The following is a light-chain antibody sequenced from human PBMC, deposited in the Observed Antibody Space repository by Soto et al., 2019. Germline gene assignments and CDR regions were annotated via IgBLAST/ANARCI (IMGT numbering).Light chain of an antibody. J-gene: IGLJ1*01. CDR1: SSDVGGYNY. CDR3: TSYAGSNNRGV. Sequence: QSVLTQPPSASGSPGQSVTISCTGTSSDVGGYNYISWYQHHPGKAPKLMIYEVSQRPSGVPDRFSGSKSGNTASLTVSGLQAEDEADYYCTSYAGSNNRGVFGSGTHLTVL. V-gene: IGLV2-8*01. CDR2: EVS.